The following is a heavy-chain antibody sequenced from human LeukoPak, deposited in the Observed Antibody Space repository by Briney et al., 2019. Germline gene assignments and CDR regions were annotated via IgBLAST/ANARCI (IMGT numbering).Heavy chain of an antibody. CDR1: GFTFRSYA. D-gene: IGHD5-18*01. Sequence: GGPLRLSCAASGFTFRSYAMSCARQAPGKGLEWVSGLSGSGGGTYYADSVKGRFTISRDNAKNSLYLQMNSLRDEDTAVYYCARVAEIQLWLRSAFDYWGQGTLVTVSS. J-gene: IGHJ4*02. V-gene: IGHV3-23*01. CDR2: LSGSGGGT. CDR3: ARVAEIQLWLRSAFDY.